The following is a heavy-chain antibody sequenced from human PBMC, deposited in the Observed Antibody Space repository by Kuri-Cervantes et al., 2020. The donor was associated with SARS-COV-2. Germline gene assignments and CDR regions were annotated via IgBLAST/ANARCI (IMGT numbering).Heavy chain of an antibody. D-gene: IGHD4-11*01. J-gene: IGHJ5*02. CDR2: IYYSGST. CDR1: GGSFSGYY. CDR3: ARALQGWFDP. V-gene: IGHV4-34*01. Sequence: GSLRLSCAVYGGSFSGYYWGWIRQPPGKGLEWIGSIYYSGSTYYNPSLKSRVTISVDTSKNQFSLKLSSVTAADTAVYYCARALQGWFDPWGQGTLVTVSS.